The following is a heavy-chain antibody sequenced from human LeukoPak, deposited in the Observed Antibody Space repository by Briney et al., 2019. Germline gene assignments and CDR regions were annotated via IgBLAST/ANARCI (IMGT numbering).Heavy chain of an antibody. CDR2: IYSGAAT. V-gene: IGHV3-53*01. Sequence: GGSLRLSCAASGFAVSRKYMSWVRQAPGKGLEWVSVIYSGAATYYADSVKGRFTISRDNSKNTLYLQMNSLRVEDTAIYYCATYDTSGYYKFDSWGQGTLVTVSS. CDR1: GFAVSRKY. D-gene: IGHD3-22*01. J-gene: IGHJ4*02. CDR3: ATYDTSGYYKFDS.